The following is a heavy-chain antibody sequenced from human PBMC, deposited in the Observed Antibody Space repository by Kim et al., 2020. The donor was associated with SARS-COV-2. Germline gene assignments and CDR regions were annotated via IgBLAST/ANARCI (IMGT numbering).Heavy chain of an antibody. D-gene: IGHD4-17*01. V-gene: IGHV4-34*01. J-gene: IGHJ4*02. Sequence: NPSLKSRVTISVDTSKNQFSLRLSSVTAADTAVYYCARARLRPGYFDYWGQGTLVTVSS. CDR3: ARARLRPGYFDY.